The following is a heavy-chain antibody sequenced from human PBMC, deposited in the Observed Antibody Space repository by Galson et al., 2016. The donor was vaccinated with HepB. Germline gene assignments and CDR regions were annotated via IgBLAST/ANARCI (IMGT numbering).Heavy chain of an antibody. CDR1: GFPFSSYS. D-gene: IGHD3-10*01. V-gene: IGHV3-48*01. CDR3: ARTVYGAANYEKYLDL. J-gene: IGHJ2*01. Sequence: SLRLSCAVSGFPFSSYSMNWVRQAPGEGLERVSYITSDSRTTFHADSVKGRFTISRDNTKSLLYLQMNNLRREDTARYFCARTVYGAANYEKYLDLCGRGTLVTVSS. CDR2: ITSDSRTT.